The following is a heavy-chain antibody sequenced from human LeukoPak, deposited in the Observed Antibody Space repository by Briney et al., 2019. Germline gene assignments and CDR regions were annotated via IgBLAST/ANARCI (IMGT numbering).Heavy chain of an antibody. J-gene: IGHJ4*02. CDR2: ISSSGSTI. CDR1: GFTFSTYS. V-gene: IGHV3-48*04. Sequence: GGSLRLSCAASGFTFSTYSMNWVRQAPGKGLEWISYISSSGSTIYYADSVKGRFTISRDNAKNSLYLQMNSLRAEDTAVYYCARDLWAVTIDYWGRGTLVTVSS. CDR3: ARDLWAVTIDY. D-gene: IGHD3-10*01.